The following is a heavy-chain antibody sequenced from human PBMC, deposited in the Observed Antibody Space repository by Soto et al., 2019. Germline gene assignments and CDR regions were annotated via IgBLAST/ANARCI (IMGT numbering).Heavy chain of an antibody. CDR1: GFTFSSYA. CDR3: ARGNYDPPYGMDV. CDR2: ISYDGSNK. J-gene: IGHJ6*02. Sequence: QVQLAESGGGVVQPGRSLRLSCAASGFTFSSYAMHWVRQAPGKGLEWVAVISYDGSNKYYADSVKGRFTISRDNSKNTLYLQMNSLRAEDTAVYYCARGNYDPPYGMDVWGQGTTVTVSS. V-gene: IGHV3-30-3*01. D-gene: IGHD3-22*01.